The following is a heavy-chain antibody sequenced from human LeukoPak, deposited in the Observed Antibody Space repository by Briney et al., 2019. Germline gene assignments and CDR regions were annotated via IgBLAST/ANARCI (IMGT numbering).Heavy chain of an antibody. CDR3: ASGLGSYYYYMDV. J-gene: IGHJ6*03. V-gene: IGHV4-39*01. Sequence: SETLSLTCTVSGASISSRSSYWSWIRQPPGKGLEWIGYIYHSGSTYYNPSLKSRVTISVDTSKNQFSLKLSSVTAADTAVYYSASGLGSYYYYMDVWGKGTTVTVSS. CDR1: GASISSRSSY. D-gene: IGHD3-16*01. CDR2: IYHSGST.